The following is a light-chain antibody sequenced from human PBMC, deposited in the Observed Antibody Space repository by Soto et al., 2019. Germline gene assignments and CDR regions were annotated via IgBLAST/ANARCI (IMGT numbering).Light chain of an antibody. J-gene: IGKJ2*01. CDR3: QQSYGTLMYT. CDR1: QSISSY. V-gene: IGKV1-39*01. Sequence: DIQMTQSPSSLSASVGDRVTITCRASQSISSYLNWYQQKPGKAPKLLIYAASSLQSGVPSRFSGSGSGTDFTLTISSLQPEDFATYYCQQSYGTLMYTFGQGTKVDIK. CDR2: AAS.